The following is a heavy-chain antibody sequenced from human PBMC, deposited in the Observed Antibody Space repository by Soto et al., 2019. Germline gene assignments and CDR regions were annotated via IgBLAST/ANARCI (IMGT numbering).Heavy chain of an antibody. Sequence: PSETLSLTCTFSGCSISSYYWSWIRQPPGKGLEWIGYIYYSGSTNYNPSLKSRVTISVDTSKNQFSLKLSSVTAADTAVYYCARARVDYFDYWGQGTLVTVS. CDR1: GCSISSYY. J-gene: IGHJ4*02. D-gene: IGHD2-15*01. CDR3: ARARVDYFDY. V-gene: IGHV4-59*01. CDR2: IYYSGST.